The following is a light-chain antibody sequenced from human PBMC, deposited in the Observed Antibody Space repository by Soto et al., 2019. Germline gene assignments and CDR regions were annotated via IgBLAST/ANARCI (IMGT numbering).Light chain of an antibody. Sequence: QSVLTQPPSASGSPGQSVTISCTGTSSDVGGYNYVSWYQQHPGKAPKLMIYEVSKRPSGVPDRFSGSKSGNTASLTVSGLQAEDGADYYCSSYAGSNNFGVFGTGTKLTVL. V-gene: IGLV2-8*01. CDR3: SSYAGSNNFGV. CDR2: EVS. J-gene: IGLJ1*01. CDR1: SSDVGGYNY.